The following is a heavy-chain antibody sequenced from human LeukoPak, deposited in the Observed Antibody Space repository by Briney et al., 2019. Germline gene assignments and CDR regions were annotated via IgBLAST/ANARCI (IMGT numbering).Heavy chain of an antibody. Sequence: GASVKVSCKASGYTFTRYYMHWVRQAPGQGLEWMGWINPNSGGTNYAQKFQGWVTMTRDTSISTAYMELSRPRSDDTAVYYCARGRPWLVLRGGGQYFQHWGQGTLVTVSS. CDR1: GYTFTRYY. CDR3: ARGRPWLVLRGGGQYFQH. CDR2: INPNSGGT. V-gene: IGHV1-2*04. D-gene: IGHD6-19*01. J-gene: IGHJ1*01.